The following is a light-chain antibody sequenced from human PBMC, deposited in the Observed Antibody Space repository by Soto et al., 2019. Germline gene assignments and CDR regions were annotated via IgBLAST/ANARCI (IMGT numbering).Light chain of an antibody. CDR1: PKIAPN. V-gene: IGKV1-33*01. CDR3: RQYYGLHTRT. CDR2: PEX. Sequence: EIEVTQSPSSLPASIGDRVTLSXQASPKIAPNLSWYQQKPVXXTNIXXXPEXKLAKGVTSRFSGSGSGRDFSFSITSLQRDDLAKYYCRQYYGLHTRTFGQGTRLEIK. J-gene: IGKJ5*01.